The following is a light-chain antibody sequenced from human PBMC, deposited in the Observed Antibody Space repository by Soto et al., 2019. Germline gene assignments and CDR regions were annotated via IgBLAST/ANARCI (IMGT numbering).Light chain of an antibody. Sequence: EIVMPQSPATLSVSPGERATLSCRASQSLSSNLAWYQQKPGQAPRLLIYGASTRATGIPARFSGSGSGTEFTLTISSLQSEDFAVYYCQQYNNWPLTFGGGTKVDIK. V-gene: IGKV3-15*01. J-gene: IGKJ4*01. CDR2: GAS. CDR3: QQYNNWPLT. CDR1: QSLSSN.